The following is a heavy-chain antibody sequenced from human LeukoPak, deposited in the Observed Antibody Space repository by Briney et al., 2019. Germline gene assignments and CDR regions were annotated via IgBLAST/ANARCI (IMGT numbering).Heavy chain of an antibody. CDR3: ARDIGSGSSLSFDY. CDR2: ISGYNGNT. D-gene: IGHD3-10*01. J-gene: IGHJ4*02. Sequence: ASVKVSCKASGYTFTSYGISRVRQAPGQGLEWMGWISGYNGNTNYAQKVQGGVTMTTDTSTSTAYVELRSLRSDDTAVYYCARDIGSGSSLSFDYWGQGTLVTVSS. CDR1: GYTFTSYG. V-gene: IGHV1-18*01.